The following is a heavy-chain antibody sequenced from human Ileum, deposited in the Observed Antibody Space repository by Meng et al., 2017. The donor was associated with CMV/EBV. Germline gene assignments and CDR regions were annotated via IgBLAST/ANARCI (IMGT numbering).Heavy chain of an antibody. J-gene: IGHJ5*02. D-gene: IGHD3-9*01. CDR2: MDPHSGNT. CDR1: GYTFASYD. V-gene: IGHV1-8*01. Sequence: QVQLVQSGAEVKKPGASVKVSCKACGYTFASYDINWVRQATGQGLEWMGRMDPHSGNTGYAQNFQGRLTMTRNTSISTAYMELSSQRSEDTAMYYCARASLRYFPRRWFDPWGQGTLVTVSS. CDR3: ARASLRYFPRRWFDP.